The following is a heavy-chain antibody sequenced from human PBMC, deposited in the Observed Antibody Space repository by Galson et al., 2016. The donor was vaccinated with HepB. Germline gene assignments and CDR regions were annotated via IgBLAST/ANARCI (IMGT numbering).Heavy chain of an antibody. D-gene: IGHD3-3*01. CDR3: ASEEILRGADFDY. Sequence: SLRLSCAASGFPFSSYGMHWVRQAPGKGLEWVAVIWHDGSHKFHADSVKGRFTISRDNSKNTLYLQMNSLRAEDTAVYYCASEEILRGADFDYWGQGTQVTVSS. CDR2: IWHDGSHK. CDR1: GFPFSSYG. V-gene: IGHV3-33*01. J-gene: IGHJ4*02.